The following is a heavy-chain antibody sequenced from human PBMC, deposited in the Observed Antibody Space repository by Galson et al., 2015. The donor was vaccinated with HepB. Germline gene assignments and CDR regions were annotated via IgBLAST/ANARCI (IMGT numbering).Heavy chain of an antibody. J-gene: IGHJ4*02. V-gene: IGHV3-23*01. CDR2: INDSGGMT. CDR1: GFTFSSYA. CDR3: ARSRSLWFREFDY. D-gene: IGHD3-10*01. Sequence: SLRLSCAVSGFTFSSYAMSWVRQAPGKGLEWVSAINDSGGMTYYADSVKGRFTISRDNSKNTLYLQMNGLRAEDTAVYYCARSRSLWFREFDYWGQGTLVTVSS.